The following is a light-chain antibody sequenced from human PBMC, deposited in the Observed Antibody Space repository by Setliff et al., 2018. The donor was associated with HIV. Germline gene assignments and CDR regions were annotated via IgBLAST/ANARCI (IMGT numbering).Light chain of an antibody. CDR1: SSDVGNYNL. CDR2: EVT. CDR3: CSYAGSRTFYV. Sequence: QSVLTQPASVSGSPGQSITISCSGTSSDVGNYNLVSWYQQPPGKAPKLMVYEVTKRPLGVSTRFSGSKSGNTASLTIPGLLAEDEADYYCCSYAGSRTFYVFGTGTKVTVL. V-gene: IGLV2-23*02. J-gene: IGLJ1*01.